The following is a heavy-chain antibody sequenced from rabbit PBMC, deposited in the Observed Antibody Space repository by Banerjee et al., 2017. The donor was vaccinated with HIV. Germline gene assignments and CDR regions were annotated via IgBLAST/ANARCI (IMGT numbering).Heavy chain of an antibody. CDR2: IYAGSSGST. J-gene: IGHJ4*01. D-gene: IGHD6-1*01. CDR3: ARGAYFGVAYGLNL. Sequence: EESGGGLVKPEGSLTLTCKASGFDFSSSYWICWVRQAPGKGPEWIACIYAGSSGSTYYASWAKGRFTISKTSSTTVTLQMTSLTAADTATYFCARGAYFGVAYGLNLWGPGTLVTVS. V-gene: IGHV1S45*01. CDR1: GFDFSSSYW.